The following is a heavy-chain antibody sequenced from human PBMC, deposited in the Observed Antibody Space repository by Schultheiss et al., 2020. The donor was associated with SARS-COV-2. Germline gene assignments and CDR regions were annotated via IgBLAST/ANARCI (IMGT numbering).Heavy chain of an antibody. CDR1: GGSISSYY. V-gene: IGHV4-59*01. Sequence: SETLSLTCTVSGGSISSYYWSWIRQPPGKGLEWIGYIYYSGSTNYNPSLKSRVTISVDTSKNQFSLKLSSVTAADTAVYYCAREPASPVYHYDYWGQGTLVTVSS. CDR3: AREPASPVYHYDY. J-gene: IGHJ4*02. CDR2: IYYSGST. D-gene: IGHD5/OR15-5a*01.